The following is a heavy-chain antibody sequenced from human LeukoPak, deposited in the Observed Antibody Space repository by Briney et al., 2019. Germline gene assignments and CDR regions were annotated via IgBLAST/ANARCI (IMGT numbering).Heavy chain of an antibody. CDR3: AAPERGYYYYMDV. CDR2: ISSSSSYI. J-gene: IGHJ6*03. V-gene: IGHV3-21*01. CDR1: GFTFSSYS. Sequence: GGSLRLSCAASGFTFSSYSMNWVRQAPGKGLEWVSSISSSSSYIYYADSVKGRFTISRDNAKNSLYLQMNSLRAEGTAVYYCAAPERGYYYYMDVWGKGTTVTVSS.